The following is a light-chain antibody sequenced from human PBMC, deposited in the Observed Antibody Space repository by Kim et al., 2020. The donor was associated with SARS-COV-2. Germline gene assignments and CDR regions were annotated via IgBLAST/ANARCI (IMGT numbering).Light chain of an antibody. CDR2: KDS. Sequence: GQTARITCSGDALPKQYAFWYQQKPGQGPVLVIYKDSERPSGIPERFSGSSSGTTVTLTISGVQAEDEADYYCQSADSSGTYPNVVFGGGTQLTVL. CDR3: QSADSSGTYPNVV. J-gene: IGLJ2*01. CDR1: ALPKQY. V-gene: IGLV3-25*03.